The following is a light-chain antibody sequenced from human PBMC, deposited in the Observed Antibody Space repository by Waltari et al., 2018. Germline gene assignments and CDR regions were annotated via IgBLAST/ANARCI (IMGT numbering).Light chain of an antibody. V-gene: IGLV5-45*03. CDR1: SGTNVGNHR. CDR3: MIWYSSASV. Sequence: QAVLTQPSSLSASPGASARLTCTLRSGTNVGNHRIYWYQQKSGRPPQYLLRYKSDSDKQQASGVPSRFSGSKDASANAGILLISGLQSEDEADYYCMIWYSSASVFGGGTKLTVL. CDR2: YKSDSDK. J-gene: IGLJ2*01.